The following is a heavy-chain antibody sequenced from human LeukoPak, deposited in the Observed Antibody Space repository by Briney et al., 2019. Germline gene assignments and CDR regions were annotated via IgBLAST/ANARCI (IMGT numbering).Heavy chain of an antibody. CDR1: GFTFSSYA. V-gene: IGHV3-23*01. D-gene: IGHD4-17*01. CDR2: ISGSGGST. Sequence: GGSLRLSCAASGFTFSSYAMSWVRQAPGKGLEWVSAISGSGGSTYYADSVKGRFTISRDNSKNTLYLQMHSLRAEDTAVYYCAKATVTSYYYYYGMDVWGQGTTVTVSS. CDR3: AKATVTSYYYYYGMDV. J-gene: IGHJ6*02.